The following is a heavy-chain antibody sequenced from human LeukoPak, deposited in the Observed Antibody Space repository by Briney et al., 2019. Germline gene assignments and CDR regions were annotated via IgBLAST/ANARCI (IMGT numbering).Heavy chain of an antibody. J-gene: IGHJ4*02. CDR3: AKDAPNFIRPYYFDY. D-gene: IGHD1-1*01. CDR1: GFTFSTYA. V-gene: IGHV3-23*01. CDR2: ISGSGGST. Sequence: GGSLRLSCAASGFTFSTYAITWVRQGPGKGLEWVSAISGSGGSTYYADSVKGRFTISRDSSKNTLYLQMNSLRAEDTAVYYCAKDAPNFIRPYYFDYWGQGTLVTVSS.